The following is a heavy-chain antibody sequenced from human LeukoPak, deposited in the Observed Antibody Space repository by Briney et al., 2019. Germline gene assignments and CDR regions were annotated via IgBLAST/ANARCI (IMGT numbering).Heavy chain of an antibody. Sequence: VAAVKLSCKASGYTFTIYGISWVWQGPGQGLEWVGGIIPIFGTANYAQKFQGRVTITADESTSTAYMELSSLRSEDTAVYYCARGLMTTVTPPFDYWGQGTLVTVSS. CDR2: IIPIFGTA. D-gene: IGHD4-17*01. V-gene: IGHV1-69*13. CDR3: ARGLMTTVTPPFDY. J-gene: IGHJ4*02. CDR1: GYTFTIYG.